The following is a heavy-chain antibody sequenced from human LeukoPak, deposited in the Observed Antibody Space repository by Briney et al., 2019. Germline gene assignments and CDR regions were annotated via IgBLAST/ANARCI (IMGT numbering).Heavy chain of an antibody. D-gene: IGHD3-10*01. CDR1: GLTFSSYG. CDR2: ISYDGSIK. V-gene: IGHV3-30*18. Sequence: PGGSLRLSCAASGLTFSSYGMHWVRQAPGKGLEWVAVISYDGSIKYYADSVKGRFTISRDNSKNTLYLQMNSLRAEDTAVYYCAKVYGSGPPVYYYYYGMDVWGQGTTVTVSS. J-gene: IGHJ6*02. CDR3: AKVYGSGPPVYYYYYGMDV.